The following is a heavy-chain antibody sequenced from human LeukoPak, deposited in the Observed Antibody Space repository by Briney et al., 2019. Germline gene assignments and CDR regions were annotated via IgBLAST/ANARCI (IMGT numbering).Heavy chain of an antibody. CDR1: GYTVTSYD. CDR2: MNPNSGNT. CDR3: ARGPYYDFWSAWGGHNWFDP. V-gene: IGHV1-8*03. D-gene: IGHD3-3*01. J-gene: IGHJ5*02. Sequence: GASVKVSCKACGYTVTSYDINWVRQTTGQGLEWMGWMNPNSGNTGYAQKFQGRVTIIRNTSISTAYMELSSLRSEDTAVYYCARGPYYDFWSAWGGHNWFDPWGQGTLVTVSS.